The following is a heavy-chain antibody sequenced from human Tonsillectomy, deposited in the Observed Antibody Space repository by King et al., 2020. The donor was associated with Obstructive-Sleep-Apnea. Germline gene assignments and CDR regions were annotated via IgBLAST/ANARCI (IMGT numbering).Heavy chain of an antibody. CDR2: IDPSDSYT. D-gene: IGHD2-21*02. Sequence: VQLVQSGAEVKKPGESLRISCEGSGYSFTSYWISRVRQMPGKGLEWMGRIDPSDSYTNYSPSFQGHVTISADKSISTAYLQWSSLKASDTARYYCARHHRDCGGDCYSWAWDYWGQGTLVTVSA. J-gene: IGHJ4*02. V-gene: IGHV5-10-1*01. CDR3: ARHHRDCGGDCYSWAWDY. CDR1: GYSFTSYW.